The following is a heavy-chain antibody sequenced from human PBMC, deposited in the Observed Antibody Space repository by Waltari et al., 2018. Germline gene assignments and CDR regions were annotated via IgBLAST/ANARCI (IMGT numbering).Heavy chain of an antibody. Sequence: QVQLVQSGAEVTKPGASVTVYCKASGSTFIGYYMNWVRQAPGQGLEWMGRINPNSGGTNYAQKFQGRVTMTRDTSISTAYMELSRLRSDDTAVYYCARDHPDCSSTSCYEWGQGTLVTVSS. V-gene: IGHV1-2*06. CDR1: GSTFIGYY. J-gene: IGHJ4*02. D-gene: IGHD2-2*01. CDR2: INPNSGGT. CDR3: ARDHPDCSSTSCYE.